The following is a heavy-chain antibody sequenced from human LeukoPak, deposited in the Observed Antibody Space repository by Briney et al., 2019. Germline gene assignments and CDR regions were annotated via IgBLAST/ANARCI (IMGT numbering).Heavy chain of an antibody. Sequence: SETLYLTCSVSGDSIGSYYWTWIRQSAGKGLEWIGYIFYSGSTNYSPSLKSRVTISVDTSNNQFSLQLRSVTAADTAIYYCARGRARDGSFPWLDSWGQGTLVTVSS. CDR3: ARGRARDGSFPWLDS. V-gene: IGHV4-59*01. D-gene: IGHD3-10*01. CDR1: GDSIGSYY. J-gene: IGHJ5*01. CDR2: IFYSGST.